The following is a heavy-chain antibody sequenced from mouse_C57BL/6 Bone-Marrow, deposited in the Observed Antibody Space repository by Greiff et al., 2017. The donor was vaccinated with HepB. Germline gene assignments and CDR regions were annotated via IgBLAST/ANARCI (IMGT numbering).Heavy chain of an antibody. CDR3: ARSHYGSSYSYYFDY. V-gene: IGHV1-64*01. CDR1: GYTFTSYW. CDR2: IHPNSGST. D-gene: IGHD1-1*01. Sequence: QVQLKQPGAELVKPGASVKLSCKASGYTFTSYWMHWVKQRPGQGLEWIGMIHPNSGSTNYNEKFKSKATLTVDKSSSTAYMQLSSLTSEDSAVYYCARSHYGSSYSYYFDYWGQGTTLTVSS. J-gene: IGHJ2*01.